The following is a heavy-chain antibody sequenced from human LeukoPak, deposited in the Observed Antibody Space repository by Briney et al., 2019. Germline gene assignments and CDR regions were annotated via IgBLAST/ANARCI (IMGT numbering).Heavy chain of an antibody. J-gene: IGHJ4*02. D-gene: IGHD3-22*01. CDR3: ARGQDSSGYYYATYYFDY. CDR1: GYTFTSYG. CDR2: ISAYNGNT. V-gene: IGHV1-18*01. Sequence: ASVKVSCKASGYTFTSYGISLVRQAPGQGLEWIGWISAYNGNTNYAQKLQGRVTMTTDTSTSTAYMELRSLRSDDTAVYYCARGQDSSGYYYATYYFDYWGQGTLVTVSS.